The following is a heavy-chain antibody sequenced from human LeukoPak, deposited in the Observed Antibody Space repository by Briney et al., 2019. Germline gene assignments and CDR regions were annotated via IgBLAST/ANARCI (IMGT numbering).Heavy chain of an antibody. J-gene: IGHJ4*02. CDR1: GFTFMTYW. D-gene: IGHD2-2*01. V-gene: IGHV3-7*01. CDR2: IKQDVSEK. CDR3: ARVRKDIVVVPGAMRDTYYFDY. Sequence: GGSLRLSCAASGFTFMTYWMSWVRQAPGKGLEWVANIKQDVSEKYYVDSVKGRFTISRDNARNSLYLQMNSLRAEDTAVYYCARVRKDIVVVPGAMRDTYYFDYWGQGTLVTVSS.